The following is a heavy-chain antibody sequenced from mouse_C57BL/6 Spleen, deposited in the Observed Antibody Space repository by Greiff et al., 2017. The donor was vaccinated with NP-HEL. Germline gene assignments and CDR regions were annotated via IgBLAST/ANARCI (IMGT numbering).Heavy chain of an antibody. V-gene: IGHV1-53*01. Sequence: QVQLQQPGTELVKPGASVKLSCKASGYTFTSYWMHWVKQRPGQGLEWIGNINPRNGGTNYNEKFKGKATLTVDKSSSTAYMQLSSLTSEDSAVYYGARPNWDVYFEGWGTGTTVTVAT. J-gene: IGHJ1*03. CDR1: GYTFTSYW. D-gene: IGHD4-1*02. CDR3: ARPNWDVYFEG. CDR2: INPRNGGT.